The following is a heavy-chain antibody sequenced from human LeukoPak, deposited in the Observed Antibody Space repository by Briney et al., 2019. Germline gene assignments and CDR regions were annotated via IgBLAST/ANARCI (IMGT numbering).Heavy chain of an antibody. Sequence: RVASVKVSCKASGGTFSSYAISWVRQAPGQGLEWMGIINPSGGSTSYAQKFQGRVTMTRDTSTSTVYMELSSLRSEDTAVYYCARANYDFWSGPTDVWGKGTTVTVSS. CDR2: INPSGGST. D-gene: IGHD3-3*01. J-gene: IGHJ6*04. CDR3: ARANYDFWSGPTDV. V-gene: IGHV1-46*01. CDR1: GGTFSSYA.